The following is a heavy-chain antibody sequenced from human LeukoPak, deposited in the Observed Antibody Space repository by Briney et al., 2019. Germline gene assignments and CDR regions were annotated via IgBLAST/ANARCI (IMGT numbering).Heavy chain of an antibody. V-gene: IGHV3-9*01. D-gene: IGHD4-23*01. CDR3: AKDITSFYGGNSVFDY. CDR2: ISWNSGSI. Sequence: GGSLRLSCAASGFTFDDYAMHWVRQAPGKGLEWVSGISWNSGSIGYADSVKGRFTISRDNAKNSLYLQMNSLRAEDTALYYCAKDITSFYGGNSVFDYWGQGTLVTVSS. J-gene: IGHJ4*02. CDR1: GFTFDDYA.